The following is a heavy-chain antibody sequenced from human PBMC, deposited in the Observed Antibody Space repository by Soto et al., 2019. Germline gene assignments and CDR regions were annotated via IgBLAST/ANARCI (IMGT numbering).Heavy chain of an antibody. CDR2: ISYDGSNK. CDR1: GFTFSSYA. Sequence: QVQLVESGGGVVQPGRSLRLSCAASGFTFSSYAMHWVRQAPGKGLEWVAVISYDGSNKYNADSVKGRFTISRDNSKNTLYLQMNSLRAEDTAVYYCARFTVTTGDYGMDVWAKGPRSPSP. J-gene: IGHJ6*02. V-gene: IGHV3-30-3*01. D-gene: IGHD4-4*01. CDR3: ARFTVTTGDYGMDV.